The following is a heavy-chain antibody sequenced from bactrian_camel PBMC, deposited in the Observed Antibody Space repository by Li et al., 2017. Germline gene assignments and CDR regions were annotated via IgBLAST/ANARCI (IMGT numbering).Heavy chain of an antibody. CDR2: IANDGTV. V-gene: IGHV3S53*01. CDR3: VQGVYWSTYGDIFRHQ. J-gene: IGHJ4*01. CDR1: ASVYC. Sequence: HVQLVESGGGSVQAGGSLTLSCVASASVYCMGWFRQAPGKTREGVATIANDGTVDYADSVMGRFTISKDNAKNTLHLQMDTLKTEDTAMYYCVQGVYWSTYGDIFRHQRGQGTQVTVS. D-gene: IGHD8*01.